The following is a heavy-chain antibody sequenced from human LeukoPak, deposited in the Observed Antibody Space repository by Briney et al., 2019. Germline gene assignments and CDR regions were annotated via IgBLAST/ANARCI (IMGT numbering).Heavy chain of an antibody. CDR2: ISYDGSNK. J-gene: IGHJ4*02. CDR3: AKVGLIAVGIDY. Sequence: GRSLRLSCAASGFTFSSYGMHWVRQAPGKGLEWVAVISYDGSNKYYADSVKGRFTISRDNSKNTLYLQMNSLRAEDTAVYYCAKVGLIAVGIDYWGQGTLVTVSS. D-gene: IGHD6-19*01. V-gene: IGHV3-30*18. CDR1: GFTFSSYG.